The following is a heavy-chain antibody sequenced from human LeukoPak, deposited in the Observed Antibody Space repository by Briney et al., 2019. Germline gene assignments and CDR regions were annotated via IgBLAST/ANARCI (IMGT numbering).Heavy chain of an antibody. CDR2: ISAYNGNT. Sequence: GASVKVSCKASDYTFTSYGISWVRQAPGQGLEWMGWISAYNGNTNYAQKLQGRVTMTTDTSTSTAYMELRSLRSDDTSVYYCARGPQSDFGDLHSHFDYWGQGSLVTVSS. CDR1: DYTFTSYG. J-gene: IGHJ4*02. D-gene: IGHD4-17*01. CDR3: ARGPQSDFGDLHSHFDY. V-gene: IGHV1-18*01.